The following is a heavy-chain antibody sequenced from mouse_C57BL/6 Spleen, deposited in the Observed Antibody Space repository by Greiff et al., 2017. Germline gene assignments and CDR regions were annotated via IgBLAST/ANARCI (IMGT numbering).Heavy chain of an antibody. J-gene: IGHJ3*01. CDR1: GYTFTSYW. Sequence: QVKLQQPGAELVKPGASVKLSCKASGYTFTSYWMQWVKQRPGQGLEWIGEIDPSDSYTNYNQKFKGKATLTVDTSSSTAYMQLSSLTSEDSAVYYCAGLLGGLFAYWGQGTLVTVSA. CDR2: IDPSDSYT. D-gene: IGHD2-3*01. CDR3: AGLLGGLFAY. V-gene: IGHV1-50*01.